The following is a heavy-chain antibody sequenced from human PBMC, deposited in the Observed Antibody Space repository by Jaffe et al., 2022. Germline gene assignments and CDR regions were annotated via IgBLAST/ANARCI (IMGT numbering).Heavy chain of an antibody. D-gene: IGHD4-17*01. CDR2: ISSSSSYI. CDR3: ARDDLPETTVTTDWFDP. V-gene: IGHV3-21*01. CDR1: GFTFSSYS. J-gene: IGHJ5*02. Sequence: EVQLVESGGGLVKPGGSLRLSCAASGFTFSSYSMNWVRQAPGKGLEWVSSISSSSSYIYYADSVKGRFTISRDNAKNSLYLQMNSLRAEDTAVYYCARDDLPETTVTTDWFDPWGQGTLVTVSS.